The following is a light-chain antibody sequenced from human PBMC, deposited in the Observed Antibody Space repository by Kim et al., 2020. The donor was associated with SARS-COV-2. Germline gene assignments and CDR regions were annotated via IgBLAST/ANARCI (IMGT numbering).Light chain of an antibody. V-gene: IGKV1-5*03. CDR2: KAS. CDR1: QNINSQ. CDR3: QQYGSYWT. Sequence: LSASVGDGVTITCRASQNINSQLAWYQQKPGKAPKLLIYKASNLEGGVPSRFSGSGYGTEFTLTITSLQPDDFATYYCQQYGSYWTFGQGTKLEIK. J-gene: IGKJ1*01.